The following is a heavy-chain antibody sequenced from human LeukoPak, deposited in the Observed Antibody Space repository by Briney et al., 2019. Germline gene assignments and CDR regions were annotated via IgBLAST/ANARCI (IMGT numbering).Heavy chain of an antibody. CDR2: TRNKANSYTT. J-gene: IGHJ4*02. V-gene: IGHV3-72*01. CDR1: GFTFSDHY. Sequence: GGPLRLSCAASGFTFSDHYMDWVRQAPGKGLEWAGRTRNKANSYTTEYAASVKGRFTISRDDSKNSLYLQMNSLKTEDTAVYYCASGPGCSGGSCYSGFDYWGQGTLVTVSS. D-gene: IGHD2-15*01. CDR3: ASGPGCSGGSCYSGFDY.